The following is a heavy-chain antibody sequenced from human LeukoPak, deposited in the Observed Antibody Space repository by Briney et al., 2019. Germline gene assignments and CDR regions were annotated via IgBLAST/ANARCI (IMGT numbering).Heavy chain of an antibody. CDR3: ARGRDGYNVDY. CDR1: GFTFSSYS. CDR2: ISSSSSYM. D-gene: IGHD5-24*01. V-gene: IGHV3-21*01. Sequence: GGSLRLSCAASGFTFSSYSMTWVRQAPGKGLEWVSSISSSSSYMYYADSVKGRFTISRDNAKNSLYLQMNSLRAEDTAVYYCARGRDGYNVDYWGQGTLVTVSS. J-gene: IGHJ4*02.